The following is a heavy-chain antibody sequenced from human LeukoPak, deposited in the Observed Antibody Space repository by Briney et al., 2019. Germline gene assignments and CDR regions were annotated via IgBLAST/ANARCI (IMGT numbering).Heavy chain of an antibody. D-gene: IGHD3-10*02. Sequence: KPSETLSLTCAVSGGSISSYYWNWIRQPPGKGLEWIGYIYYSGSTNYNPSLKSRVTISIDTSKNQLSLQLTSVTAADTAVYYCATDVRGLVPYYFDFWGQGTLVTVSS. CDR3: ATDVRGLVPYYFDF. J-gene: IGHJ4*02. V-gene: IGHV4-59*01. CDR1: GGSISSYY. CDR2: IYYSGST.